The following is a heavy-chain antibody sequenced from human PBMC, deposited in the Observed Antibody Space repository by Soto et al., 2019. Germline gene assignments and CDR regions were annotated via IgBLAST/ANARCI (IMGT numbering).Heavy chain of an antibody. CDR2: IFSNDEN. D-gene: IGHD3-10*01. V-gene: IGHV2-26*01. Sequence: QVTLKESGPVLVKPTETLTLTCTVSGFSLSNPRMGVSWIRQPPGKALEWLAHIFSNDENSYSTSLKSRLTISKDTSKSQVVLTMTNMDPVDTATYYCARIRDTMIRGVWYYGMDVWGQGTTVTVSS. CDR1: GFSLSNPRMG. CDR3: ARIRDTMIRGVWYYGMDV. J-gene: IGHJ6*02.